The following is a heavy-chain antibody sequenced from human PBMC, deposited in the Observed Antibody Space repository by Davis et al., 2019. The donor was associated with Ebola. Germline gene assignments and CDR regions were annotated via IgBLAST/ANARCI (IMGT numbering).Heavy chain of an antibody. CDR1: GGSVSSRSYY. J-gene: IGHJ3*02. D-gene: IGHD6-19*01. CDR3: ARDAQWLVGGAFDI. Sequence: SETLSLTCTVSGGSVSSRSYYWSWIRQPPGKGLEWIGYIYYSGSTNYNPSLKSRVTISVDKSKNQFSLKLSSVTAADTAVYYCARDAQWLVGGAFDIWGQGTMVTVSS. CDR2: IYYSGST. V-gene: IGHV4-61*01.